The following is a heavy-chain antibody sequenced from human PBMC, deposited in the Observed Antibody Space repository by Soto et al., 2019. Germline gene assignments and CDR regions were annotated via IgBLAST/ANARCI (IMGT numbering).Heavy chain of an antibody. J-gene: IGHJ4*02. CDR2: ISRSGDRT. D-gene: IGHD2-15*01. Sequence: EVQLVESGEGLVQPGGSLRLSCAASGFTFSSYNIHWIRQAPGKGLEFVSAISRSGDRTYYADSVKGRFTITRDNSKNTVWLQMGSLRAEDMAVYYFSRARCSSGQCYYFDYWGRGAVVSVSS. CDR3: SRARCSSGQCYYFDY. CDR1: GFTFSSYN. V-gene: IGHV3-64*02.